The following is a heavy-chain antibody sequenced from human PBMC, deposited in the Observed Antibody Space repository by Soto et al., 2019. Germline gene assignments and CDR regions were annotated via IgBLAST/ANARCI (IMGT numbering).Heavy chain of an antibody. Sequence: VKVSCKASGYTFTSYGISWVRQAPGQGLEWMGWISAYNGNTNYAQKLQGRVTMTTDTSTSTAYMELRSLRSDDTAVYYCARDLLLDIVVVPAAGNYMDVWGQGTTVTVSS. D-gene: IGHD2-2*01. V-gene: IGHV1-18*01. CDR3: ARDLLLDIVVVPAAGNYMDV. CDR1: GYTFTSYG. J-gene: IGHJ6*02. CDR2: ISAYNGNT.